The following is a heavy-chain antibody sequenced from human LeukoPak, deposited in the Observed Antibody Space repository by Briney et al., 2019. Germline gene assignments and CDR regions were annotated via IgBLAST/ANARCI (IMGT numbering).Heavy chain of an antibody. CDR1: GGSFSGYY. Sequence: SETLSLTCALYGGSFSGYYWGWIRQPPGKGLEWIGEINHSGSTNYNPSLKSRVTISVDTSKNQFSLKLSSVTAADTAVYYCARLYDYVWGSYRYRRYYFDYWGQGTLVTVSS. V-gene: IGHV4-34*01. CDR2: INHSGST. J-gene: IGHJ4*02. CDR3: ARLYDYVWGSYRYRRYYFDY. D-gene: IGHD3-16*02.